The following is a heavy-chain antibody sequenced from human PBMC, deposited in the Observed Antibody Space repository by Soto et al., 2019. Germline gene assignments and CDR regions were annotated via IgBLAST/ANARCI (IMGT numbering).Heavy chain of an antibody. CDR2: ISSSSSYI. Sequence: LRLSCAASGFTFSSYSMNWVRQAPGKGLEWVSSISSSSSYIYYADSVKGRFTISRDNAKNSLYLQMNSLRAEDTAVYYCARDWTSSGWYDYWGQGTLVTVSS. CDR1: GFTFSSYS. D-gene: IGHD6-19*01. V-gene: IGHV3-21*01. J-gene: IGHJ4*02. CDR3: ARDWTSSGWYDY.